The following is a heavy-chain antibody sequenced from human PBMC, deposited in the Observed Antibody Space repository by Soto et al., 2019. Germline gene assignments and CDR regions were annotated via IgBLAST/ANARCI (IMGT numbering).Heavy chain of an antibody. V-gene: IGHV3-7*05. CDR2: IKQDGSEK. J-gene: IGHJ6*02. D-gene: IGHD3-16*01. Sequence: GGSLRLSCAASGFTFSSYWMSWVRQAPGKGLEWVANIKQDGSEKYYVDSVKGRFTISRDNAKNSLYLQMNSLRAEDTAVYYCARGEMIEVLGESVSYYYYGMDVWGQGTTVTVSS. CDR1: GFTFSSYW. CDR3: ARGEMIEVLGESVSYYYYGMDV.